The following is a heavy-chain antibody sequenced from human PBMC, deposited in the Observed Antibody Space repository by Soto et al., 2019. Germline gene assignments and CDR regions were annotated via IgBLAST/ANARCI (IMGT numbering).Heavy chain of an antibody. CDR1: GGSFSGYY. D-gene: IGHD3-22*01. V-gene: IGHV4-34*01. CDR2: INHSGST. J-gene: IGHJ5*02. Sequence: SETLSLTCAVYGGSFSGYYWSWIRQPPGKGLEWIGEINHSGSTNYNPSLKSRVTISVDTSKNQFSLKLSSVTAADTAVYYCASGPQASSGYYYWFDPWGQATLVTV. CDR3: ASGPQASSGYYYWFDP.